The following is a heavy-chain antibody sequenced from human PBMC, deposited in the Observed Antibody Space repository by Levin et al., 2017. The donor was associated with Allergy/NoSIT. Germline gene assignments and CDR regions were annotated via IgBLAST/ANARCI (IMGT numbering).Heavy chain of an antibody. Sequence: PGESLKISCKASGGTFSSYAISWVRQAPGQGLEWMGGIIPIFGTANYAQKFQGRVTITADESTSTAYMELSSLRSEYTAVYYCARGSYDIPLPYDYWGQGTLVTVSS. CDR2: IIPIFGTA. CDR3: ARGSYDIPLPYDY. V-gene: IGHV1-69*01. J-gene: IGHJ4*02. CDR1: GGTFSSYA. D-gene: IGHD3-9*01.